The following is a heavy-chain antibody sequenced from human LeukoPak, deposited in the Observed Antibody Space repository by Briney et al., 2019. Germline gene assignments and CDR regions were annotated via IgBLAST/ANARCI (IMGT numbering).Heavy chain of an antibody. J-gene: IGHJ4*02. CDR1: GFTFSSYS. D-gene: IGHD3-10*01. V-gene: IGHV3-21*01. Sequence: PGGSLRLXCAASGFTFSSYSMNWVRQAPGKGLEWVSSISSSSSYIYYADSVKGRFTISRDNAKSSLYLQMNSLRAEDTAVYYCARGLGYYFDYWGQGTLVTVSS. CDR3: ARGLGYYFDY. CDR2: ISSSSSYI.